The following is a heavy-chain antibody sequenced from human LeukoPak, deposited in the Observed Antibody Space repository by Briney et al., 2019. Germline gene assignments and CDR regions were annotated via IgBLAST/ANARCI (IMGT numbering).Heavy chain of an antibody. CDR2: ISGGGGST. V-gene: IGHV3-23*01. D-gene: IGHD6-19*01. CDR3: ARRAVPGNVDY. Sequence: GGSLRLSCAASGFTFSSYAMNWVRQAPGKGLEWVSAISGGGGSTYYADSVKGRFTISRDNSKDTMYLEMNSRRAEDTAVYYCARRAVPGNVDYWGQGTLVTVSS. CDR1: GFTFSSYA. J-gene: IGHJ4*02.